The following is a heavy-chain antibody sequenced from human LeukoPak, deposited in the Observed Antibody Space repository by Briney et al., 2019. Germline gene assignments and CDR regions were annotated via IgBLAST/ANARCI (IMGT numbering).Heavy chain of an antibody. J-gene: IGHJ3*02. D-gene: IGHD3-3*01. CDR2: ISAYNGNT. Sequence: GASVKVPCKASGYTFTSYGISWVRQAPGQGLEWMGWISAYNGNTNYAQKLQGRVTMTTDTSTSTAYMELRSLRSDDTAVYYCARDHKVFGVVIMLYDAFDIWGQGTMVTVSS. CDR3: ARDHKVFGVVIMLYDAFDI. V-gene: IGHV1-18*01. CDR1: GYTFTSYG.